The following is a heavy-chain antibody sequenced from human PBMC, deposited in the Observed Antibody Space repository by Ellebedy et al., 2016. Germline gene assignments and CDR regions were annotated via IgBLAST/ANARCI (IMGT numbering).Heavy chain of an antibody. Sequence: GGSLRLSCAASGLTFSNYWMHWVRQAPGKGLEWVANIKQDGSEEYYVDSVKGRFTISRDNAKNSLYLQMNSLRAEDTAVYYCAGGAWNYAGAYWGRGTRVTVSS. D-gene: IGHD1-7*01. CDR1: GLTFSNYW. CDR2: IKQDGSEE. CDR3: AGGAWNYAGAY. V-gene: IGHV3-7*03. J-gene: IGHJ4*02.